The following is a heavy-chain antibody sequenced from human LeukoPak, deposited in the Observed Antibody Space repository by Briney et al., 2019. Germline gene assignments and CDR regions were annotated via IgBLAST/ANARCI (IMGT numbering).Heavy chain of an antibody. CDR3: ARDSSYFDTSGYFTPLDY. D-gene: IGHD3-22*01. CDR2: ISSSGAHT. CDR1: GFTSSGYY. V-gene: IGHV3-11*06. J-gene: IGHJ4*02. Sequence: GGSLRLSCAASGFTSSGYYMTWIRQAPGKGLEWVSYISSSGAHTDYANSVKGRFTISRDNAKNLLYLQMNSLRPEDTALYYCARDSSYFDTSGYFTPLDYWGQGTLVAVSS.